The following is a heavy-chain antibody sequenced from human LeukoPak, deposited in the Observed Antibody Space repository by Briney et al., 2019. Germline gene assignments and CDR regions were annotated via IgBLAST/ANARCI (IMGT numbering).Heavy chain of an antibody. J-gene: IGHJ4*02. V-gene: IGHV1-18*01. D-gene: IGHD6-13*01. CDR2: ISAYNGNT. CDR3: ASAIAAAGTYDH. CDR1: GYTFTSYG. Sequence: ASVKVSCKASGYTFTSYGISWVRQAPGQGLEWVGWISAYNGNTNYAQKLQGRVTMTTDTSTSTAYMELRSLRSDDTAVYYCASAIAAAGTYDHWGQGTLVTVSS.